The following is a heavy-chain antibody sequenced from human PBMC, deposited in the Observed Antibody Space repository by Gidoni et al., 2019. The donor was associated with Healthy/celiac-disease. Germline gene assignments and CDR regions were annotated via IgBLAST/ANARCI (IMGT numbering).Heavy chain of an antibody. J-gene: IGHJ4*02. Sequence: QVQLQQWGAGLLKPSETLSLTCAVYGGSFSGYYWSWIRQPPGKGLEWIGEINHSGSTNYNPSLKSRVTISVDTSKNQFSLKLSSVTAADTAVYYCARGRSPGVWGSYRYTPHPYYFDYWGQGTLVTVSS. CDR1: GGSFSGYY. CDR3: ARGRSPGVWGSYRYTPHPYYFDY. D-gene: IGHD3-16*02. V-gene: IGHV4-34*01. CDR2: INHSGST.